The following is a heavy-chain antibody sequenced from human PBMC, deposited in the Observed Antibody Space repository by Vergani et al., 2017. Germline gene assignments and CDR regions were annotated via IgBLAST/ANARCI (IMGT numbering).Heavy chain of an antibody. V-gene: IGHV3-48*01. CDR3: ARAGRGLTPDY. Sequence: EVQLVESGGGLVQPGGSLRLSCAASGFTFSSYSMNWVRQAPRKGLEWVSYISSSSSTIYYADSVKGRFTISRDNAKNSLYLQMNSLRAEDTAVYYCARAGRGLTPDYWGQGTLVTVSS. D-gene: IGHD1-26*01. CDR1: GFTFSSYS. CDR2: ISSSSSTI. J-gene: IGHJ4*02.